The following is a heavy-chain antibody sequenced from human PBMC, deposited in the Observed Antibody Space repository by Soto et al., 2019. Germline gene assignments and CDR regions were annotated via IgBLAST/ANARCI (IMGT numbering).Heavy chain of an antibody. CDR1: GGSISSYY. Sequence: SETLSLTCTVSGGSISSYYWSWIRQPPGKGLEWIGYIYYSGSTNYNPSLKSRVTISVDTSKNQFSLKLSSVTAADTAVYYCARGPHTLYCSFCSCSPWTYYMYVWGQGTTVTVS. D-gene: IGHD2-15*01. CDR2: IYYSGST. J-gene: IGHJ6*03. V-gene: IGHV4-59*01. CDR3: ARGPHTLYCSFCSCSPWTYYMYV.